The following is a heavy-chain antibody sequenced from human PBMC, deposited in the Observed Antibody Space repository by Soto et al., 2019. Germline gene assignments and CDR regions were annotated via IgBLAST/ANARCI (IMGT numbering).Heavy chain of an antibody. D-gene: IGHD1-20*01. J-gene: IGHJ6*03. V-gene: IGHV1-2*04. CDR3: AKHPPVSGYYYMDV. Sequence: ASVKVSCKASGYTFTGYYMHWVRQAPGQGLEWMGWINPNSGGTNYAQKFQGWVTMTRDTSISTAYMELSRLRSDDTAVYYCAKHPPVSGYYYMDVWGKGTTVTVSS. CDR2: INPNSGGT. CDR1: GYTFTGYY.